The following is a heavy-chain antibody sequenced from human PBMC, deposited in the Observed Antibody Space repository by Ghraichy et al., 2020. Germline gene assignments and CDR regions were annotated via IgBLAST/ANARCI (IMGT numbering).Heavy chain of an antibody. CDR1: GFTFSSYA. CDR3: ASGEGYYDSSGYYDAFDI. D-gene: IGHD3-22*01. Sequence: GESLNISCAASGFTFSSYAMHWVRQAPGKGLEWVAVISYDGSNKYYADSVKGRFTISRDNSKNTLYLQMNSLRAEDTAVYYCASGEGYYDSSGYYDAFDIGGQGTMVTVSS. J-gene: IGHJ3*02. CDR2: ISYDGSNK. V-gene: IGHV3-30-3*01.